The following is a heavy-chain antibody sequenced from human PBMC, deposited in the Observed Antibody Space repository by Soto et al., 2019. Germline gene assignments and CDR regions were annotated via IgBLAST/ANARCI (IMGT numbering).Heavy chain of an antibody. CDR1: GGTVSSYA. D-gene: IGHD3-16*01. CDR2: IIPIFGTA. V-gene: IGHV1-69*06. J-gene: IGHJ6*02. CDR3: AGDPMITLGGVTPAGYGMDV. Sequence: QVQLVQSGAEVKKPGSSVKVSCKASGGTVSSYAISWVRQAPGQGLEWMGGIIPIFGTANYAQKFQGRVTITADKSTSKAYMELSSLRSEDTAVYYCAGDPMITLGGVTPAGYGMDVWGQGTTVTVSS.